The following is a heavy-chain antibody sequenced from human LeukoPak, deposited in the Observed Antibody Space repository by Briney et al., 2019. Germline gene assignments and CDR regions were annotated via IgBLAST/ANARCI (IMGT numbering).Heavy chain of an antibody. J-gene: IGHJ4*02. CDR3: AKDVVGAINYFDY. CDR2: INSDESIT. V-gene: IGHV3-74*01. CDR1: GFTFSSSE. Sequence: PGGSLRLSCTASGFTFSSSEMNWVRRAPGKGLVWVSRINSDESITTYADSVKGRFTISRNNSKNTLYLQMNSLRADDTAVYYCAKDVVGAINYFDYWGQGTLVTVSS. D-gene: IGHD1-26*01.